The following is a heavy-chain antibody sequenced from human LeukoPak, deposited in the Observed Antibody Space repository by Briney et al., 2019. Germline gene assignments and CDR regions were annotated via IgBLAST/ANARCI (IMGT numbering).Heavy chain of an antibody. CDR3: ARDYYDSSAHLALARDY. V-gene: IGHV3-30-3*01. D-gene: IGHD3-22*01. J-gene: IGHJ4*02. Sequence: PGGSLRLSCAASGFTFSSYAMHWVRQAPGKGLEWVAVISYDGSNKYYADSVKGRFTISRDNSKNTLYLQMNSLRAEDTAVYYCARDYYDSSAHLALARDYWGQGTLVTVSS. CDR2: ISYDGSNK. CDR1: GFTFSSYA.